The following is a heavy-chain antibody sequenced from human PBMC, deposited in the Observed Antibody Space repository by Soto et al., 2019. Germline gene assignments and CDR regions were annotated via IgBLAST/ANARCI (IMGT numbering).Heavy chain of an antibody. Sequence: QLQLQESGPGLVKPSETLSLTCTVSGGSISSSSYYWGWIRQPPGKGLEWIGSIYYSGSTYYNPSLKSRVTISVDTSKNQFSLKLSSVTAADTAVYYCAPIAVTTVTTRDGGDAFDIWGQGTMVTVSS. J-gene: IGHJ3*02. CDR2: IYYSGST. CDR3: APIAVTTVTTRDGGDAFDI. V-gene: IGHV4-39*01. CDR1: GGSISSSSYY. D-gene: IGHD4-17*01.